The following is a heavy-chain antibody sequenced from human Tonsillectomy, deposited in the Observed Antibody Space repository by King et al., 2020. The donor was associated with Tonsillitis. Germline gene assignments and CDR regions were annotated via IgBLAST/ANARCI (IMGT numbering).Heavy chain of an antibody. CDR2: ISYDGSNK. CDR3: AGDLRSSGWFPRIYYYYYGMDV. D-gene: IGHD6-19*01. CDR1: GFTFSSYA. V-gene: IGHV3-30-3*01. J-gene: IGHJ6*02. Sequence: VQLVESGGGVVQPGRSLRLSCAASGFTFSSYAMHWVRQAPGKGLEWVAVISYDGSNKYYADSVKGRFTISRDNSKNTLYLQMNSLRAEDTAVYYCAGDLRSSGWFPRIYYYYYGMDVWGQGTTVTVSS.